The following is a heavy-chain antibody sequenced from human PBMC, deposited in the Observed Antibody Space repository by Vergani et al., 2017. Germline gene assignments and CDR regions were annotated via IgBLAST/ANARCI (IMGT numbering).Heavy chain of an antibody. Sequence: QVQLVQSGAEVKKPGASVKVSCKASGYTFTSYGISWVRQAPGQGLEWMGWISAYNGNTNYAQKLQGRVTMTTDTSTSTAYMELRSLRSDDTAVYYCAREFLHDFWSGYVSSYYYYYMDVWGKGTTVTVSS. D-gene: IGHD3-3*01. J-gene: IGHJ6*03. CDR3: AREFLHDFWSGYVSSYYYYYMDV. CDR2: ISAYNGNT. CDR1: GYTFTSYG. V-gene: IGHV1-18*01.